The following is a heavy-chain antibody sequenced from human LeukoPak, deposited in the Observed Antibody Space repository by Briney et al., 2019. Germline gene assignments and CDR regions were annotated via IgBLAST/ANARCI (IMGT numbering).Heavy chain of an antibody. CDR3: ARGGYCGGDCYFYY. V-gene: IGHV4-4*07. CDR1: GGSISSYY. Sequence: SETLSLTCTVSGGSISSYYWSWIRQPAGKGLEWIGRIYTSGSTNYNPSLKSRVTISVDTSKNQFSLKLSSVTAADTAVYYCARGGYCGGDCYFYYWGQGTLVTVSS. D-gene: IGHD2-21*02. CDR2: IYTSGST. J-gene: IGHJ4*02.